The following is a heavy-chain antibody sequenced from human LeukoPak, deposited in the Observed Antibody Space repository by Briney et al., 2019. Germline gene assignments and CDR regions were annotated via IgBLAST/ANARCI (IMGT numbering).Heavy chain of an antibody. D-gene: IGHD6-13*01. J-gene: IGHJ4*02. CDR1: GFIFGDYN. CDR2: ISSGGSTI. Sequence: GGSLRLSCAASGFIFGDYNMNWVRQAPRKGLEWVSYISSGGSTIYYADSVKGRFTISRDNARNSLYLQMNSLRAEDTAVYYCARGSSSSWYYFDYWGQGTLVTVSS. V-gene: IGHV3-48*01. CDR3: ARGSSSSWYYFDY.